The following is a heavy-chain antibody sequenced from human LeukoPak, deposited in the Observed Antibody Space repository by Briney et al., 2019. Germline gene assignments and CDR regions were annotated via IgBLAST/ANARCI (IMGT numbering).Heavy chain of an antibody. J-gene: IGHJ4*02. CDR1: GFTFSSYW. Sequence: AGGSLRLSCAASGFTFSSYWMSWVRQAPGKGLEWVSGISWNSGSIGYADSVKGRFTISRDNAKNSLYLQMNSLRAEDTALYYCAKDKGTRSRTIDYWGQGTLVTVSS. CDR2: ISWNSGSI. D-gene: IGHD1/OR15-1a*01. V-gene: IGHV3-9*01. CDR3: AKDKGTRSRTIDY.